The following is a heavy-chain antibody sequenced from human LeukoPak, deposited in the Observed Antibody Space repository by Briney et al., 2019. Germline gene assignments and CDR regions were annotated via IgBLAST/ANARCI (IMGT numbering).Heavy chain of an antibody. D-gene: IGHD3-10*01. CDR1: GGSIGSSSSY. Sequence: SETLSLTCSVFGGSIGSSSSYWSWLRQHPIKGLEWIGYIHNTGSTYYNPSLKSRLTISIDTSKSKFSLELSSVTAADTAVYFCARWGEDIKDAFDIWGQRTVVTVSS. CDR3: ARWGEDIKDAFDI. V-gene: IGHV4-31*03. J-gene: IGHJ3*02. CDR2: IHNTGST.